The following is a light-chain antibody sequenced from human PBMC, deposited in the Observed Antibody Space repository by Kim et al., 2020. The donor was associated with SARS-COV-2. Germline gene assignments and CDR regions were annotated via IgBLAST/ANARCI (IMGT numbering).Light chain of an antibody. V-gene: IGKV1-33*01. CDR3: QQYDSLPYT. CDR2: DAS. Sequence: SASVADRVTITCQASQDISDYLNWYQQKPGKAPKVLIYDASNVKTGVPSRFSGSGSGTDFTFTISSLQPEDVATYYCQQYDSLPYTFGQGTKLEI. CDR1: QDISDY. J-gene: IGKJ2*01.